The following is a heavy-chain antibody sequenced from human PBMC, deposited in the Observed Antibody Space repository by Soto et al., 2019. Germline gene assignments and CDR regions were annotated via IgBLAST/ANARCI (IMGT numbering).Heavy chain of an antibody. CDR1: GGTFSSYA. Sequence: QVQLVQSGAEAKKPGSSVKVSCKASGGTFSSYAISWVRQAPGQGLEWMGGIIPIFGTANYAQKFQGRVTITADKSTSTAYMELSSLRSEDTAVYYCARDELGDSSYYYYYYGMDVWGQGTTVTVSS. D-gene: IGHD3-16*01. CDR3: ARDELGDSSYYYYYYGMDV. V-gene: IGHV1-69*06. CDR2: IIPIFGTA. J-gene: IGHJ6*02.